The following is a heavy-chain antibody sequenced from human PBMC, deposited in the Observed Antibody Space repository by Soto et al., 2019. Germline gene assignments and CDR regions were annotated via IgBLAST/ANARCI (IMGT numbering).Heavy chain of an antibody. J-gene: IGHJ5*02. CDR1: GITFSSYS. Sequence: EVQLVESGGGLVQPGGYLRVSCAASGITFSSYSMNWVRQAPGKGLEWVSYISSSSSTIYYADSVKGRFTISRDNAKNSLYLQMNSLRDEDTAVYYCAREGGSLNWFDPWGQATLVTVSS. D-gene: IGHD1-26*01. CDR2: ISSSSSTI. CDR3: AREGGSLNWFDP. V-gene: IGHV3-48*02.